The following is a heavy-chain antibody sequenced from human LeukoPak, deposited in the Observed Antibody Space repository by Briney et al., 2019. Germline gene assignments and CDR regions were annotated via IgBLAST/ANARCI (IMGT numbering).Heavy chain of an antibody. V-gene: IGHV3-33*01. CDR3: ERASGGAQIDY. J-gene: IGHJ4*02. CDR2: IWYDGSNK. Sequence: GRSLRLSCAASGFTFSSYGMHWVRQAPGKGLEWVAVIWYDGSNKYYADSVKGRFTISRDNSKNTLYLQMNSLRAEDTAVYYCERASGGAQIDYWGQGTLVTVSS. CDR1: GFTFSSYG. D-gene: IGHD1-26*01.